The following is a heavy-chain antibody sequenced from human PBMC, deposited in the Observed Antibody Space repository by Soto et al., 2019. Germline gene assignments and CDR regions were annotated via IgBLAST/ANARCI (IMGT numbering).Heavy chain of an antibody. V-gene: IGHV3-33*01. Sequence: QVQLVESGGGVLQPGRSLRLSCAASGFTFNNYAFHWVRQAPGKGLEWVAVIWKDGSTKYYVDSVKGRFTISRDNSKNTVYLAMNSLRAEDTAMYYCARVPSYDSSAYWCDYWGQGTLVTVSS. J-gene: IGHJ4*02. CDR1: GFTFNNYA. CDR3: ARVPSYDSSAYWCDY. CDR2: IWKDGSTK. D-gene: IGHD3-22*01.